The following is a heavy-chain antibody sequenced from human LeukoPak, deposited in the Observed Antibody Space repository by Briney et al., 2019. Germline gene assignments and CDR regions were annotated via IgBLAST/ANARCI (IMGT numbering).Heavy chain of an antibody. J-gene: IGHJ4*02. V-gene: IGHV1-69*06. CDR3: ATDQPLQI. CDR1: GGTFSSYA. D-gene: IGHD2-2*01. CDR2: IVPIFGTA. Sequence: SVKVSCKASGGTFSSYAVSWVRQAPGQGLEWLGRIVPIFGTANYAQKFQGRVTITADKSTSTACMELSSLRSEDTAVYYCATDQPLQIWGQGTLVTVSS.